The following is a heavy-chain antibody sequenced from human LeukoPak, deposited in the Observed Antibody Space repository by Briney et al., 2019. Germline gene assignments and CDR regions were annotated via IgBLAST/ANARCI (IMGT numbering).Heavy chain of an antibody. CDR1: GGTFSSYA. Sequence: SSVKVSCKASGGTFSSYAISWVRQAPGQGLEWMGGIIPIFGTANYAQKFQGRVTITADESTSTAYMELSSLRSEDTAVYYCASLSGRLVATTKGGYWGQGTLVTVSS. CDR3: ASLSGRLVATTKGGY. CDR2: IIPIFGTA. D-gene: IGHD5-12*01. J-gene: IGHJ4*02. V-gene: IGHV1-69*01.